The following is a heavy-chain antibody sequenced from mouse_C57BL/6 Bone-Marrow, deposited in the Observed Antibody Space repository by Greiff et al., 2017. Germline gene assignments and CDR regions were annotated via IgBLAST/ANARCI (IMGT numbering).Heavy chain of an antibody. Sequence: EVQLQQSGAELVRPGASVKLSCTASGFNIKDDYMHWVKQRPEQGLEWIGWLDPENGDTEYASKFQGKATITADTSSNTAYLQLSSLTSEDTAVYYCTSIYYGNGYWGQGTTLTVSS. CDR1: GFNIKDDY. D-gene: IGHD2-1*01. CDR3: TSIYYGNGY. V-gene: IGHV14-4*01. J-gene: IGHJ2*01. CDR2: LDPENGDT.